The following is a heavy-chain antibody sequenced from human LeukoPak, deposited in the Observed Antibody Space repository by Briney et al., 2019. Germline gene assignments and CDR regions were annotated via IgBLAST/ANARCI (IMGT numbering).Heavy chain of an antibody. V-gene: IGHV3-11*04. Sequence: GESLKISCAASGFTFSDYYMSWFRQAPGKGLEWVSYISSSGSTIYYADSVKGRFTISRDNAKNSLYLQMNSLRAEDTAVYYCARVPPRYCSSTSCCTYYYYYYMDVWGKGTTVTVSS. CDR3: ARVPPRYCSSTSCCTYYYYYYMDV. CDR1: GFTFSDYY. CDR2: ISSSGSTI. D-gene: IGHD2-2*01. J-gene: IGHJ6*03.